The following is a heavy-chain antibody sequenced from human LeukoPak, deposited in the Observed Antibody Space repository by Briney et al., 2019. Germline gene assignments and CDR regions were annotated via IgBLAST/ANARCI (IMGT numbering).Heavy chain of an antibody. Sequence: GGSLRLSCVGSGFIFGGYTMNWVRQAPGKGLEWLSYISPSDGNRFYADSVKRRFTISRDNAKNSLYLQMNSLRAEDTAVYYCAREVDCSSTSCSYYFDYWGQGTLVTVSS. CDR2: ISPSDGNR. CDR3: AREVDCSSTSCSYYFDY. CDR1: GFIFGGYT. J-gene: IGHJ4*02. D-gene: IGHD2-2*01. V-gene: IGHV3-48*04.